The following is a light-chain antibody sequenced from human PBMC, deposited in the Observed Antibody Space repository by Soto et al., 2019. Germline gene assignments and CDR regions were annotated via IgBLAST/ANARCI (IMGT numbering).Light chain of an antibody. CDR2: GAS. J-gene: IGKJ1*01. V-gene: IGKV3-15*01. Sequence: EIVMTQSPATLSVSRGERATRSCRASQSVSSNLAWYQQKPGQAPRLLIYGASTRATGIPARFSGSGSGTEFTLTISSLQSEDFAVYYCQQYSNWPPWTFGQGTKVDIK. CDR1: QSVSSN. CDR3: QQYSNWPPWT.